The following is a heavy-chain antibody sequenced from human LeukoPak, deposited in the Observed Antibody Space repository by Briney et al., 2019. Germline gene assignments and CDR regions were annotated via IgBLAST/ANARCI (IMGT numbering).Heavy chain of an antibody. CDR2: ISSTGEYT. J-gene: IGHJ4*02. CDR1: GFTFTIYA. D-gene: IGHD3-22*01. V-gene: IGHV3-23*01. CDR3: AKDRPNYYGSDGHYYRRNGDY. Sequence: LAGGSLRLSCAASGFTFTIYAMSWVRQAPGEGLEWVSSISSTGEYTYYTGSVKGRFTISRDNSKNTLYLHMNSLRGEDTAVYYCAKDRPNYYGSDGHYYRRNGDYWGRGTLVTVSS.